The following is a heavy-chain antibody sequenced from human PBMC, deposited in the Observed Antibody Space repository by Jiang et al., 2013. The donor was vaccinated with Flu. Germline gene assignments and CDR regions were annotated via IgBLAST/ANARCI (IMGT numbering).Heavy chain of an antibody. V-gene: IGHV4-59*08. D-gene: IGHD6-13*01. CDR1: GGSISSYY. CDR2: IYYSGST. CDR3: ARRRAAAGRGYYFDY. J-gene: IGHJ4*02. Sequence: KPSETLSLTCTVSGGSISSYYWSWIRQPPGKGLEWIGYIYYSGSTNYNPSLKSRVTISVDTSKNQFSLKLSSVTAADTAVYYCARRRAAAGRGYYFDYWGQGTLVTVSS.